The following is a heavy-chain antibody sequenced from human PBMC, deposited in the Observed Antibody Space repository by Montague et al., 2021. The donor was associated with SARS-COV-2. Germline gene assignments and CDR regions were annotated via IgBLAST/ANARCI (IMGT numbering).Heavy chain of an antibody. CDR2: ISHDESNH. CDR1: RLPFNGYA. V-gene: IGHV3-30*04. D-gene: IGHD1-26*01. Sequence: SLRLSCAASRLPFNGYAMRWVRQAPGKGLEWLTFISHDESNHRYADSVKGRFTISRDNSKNTLYLQMDSLRPEDTAVYYRAREGYRSGSFYIDYWGQGTLVTVSS. J-gene: IGHJ4*01. CDR3: AREGYRSGSFYIDY.